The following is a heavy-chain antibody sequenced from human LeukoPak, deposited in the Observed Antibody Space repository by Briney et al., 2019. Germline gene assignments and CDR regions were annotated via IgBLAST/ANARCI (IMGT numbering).Heavy chain of an antibody. CDR3: ARASQGIAARGLDY. J-gene: IGHJ4*02. D-gene: IGHD6-6*01. V-gene: IGHV4-34*01. Sequence: SETLSLTCAVYGGSFSGYYWSWIRQPPGKGLEWIGEINHSGSTNYNPSLKSRVTISVDASKNQFSLKLSSVTAADTAVYYCARASQGIAARGLDYWGQGTLVTVPS. CDR1: GGSFSGYY. CDR2: INHSGST.